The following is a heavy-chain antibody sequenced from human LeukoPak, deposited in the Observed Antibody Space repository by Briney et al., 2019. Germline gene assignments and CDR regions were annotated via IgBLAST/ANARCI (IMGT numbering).Heavy chain of an antibody. Sequence: SETLSLTCAVYGGSFSGYYWSWIRQPSGKGLEWIGEMNHSGSTNYNPSLKSRVTISVDTSKNQFSLRLSSVTAADTAVYYCARGVYCSGGSCYGPLDYWGQGTLVTVSS. V-gene: IGHV4-34*01. D-gene: IGHD2-15*01. CDR2: MNHSGST. CDR3: ARGVYCSGGSCYGPLDY. J-gene: IGHJ4*02. CDR1: GGSFSGYY.